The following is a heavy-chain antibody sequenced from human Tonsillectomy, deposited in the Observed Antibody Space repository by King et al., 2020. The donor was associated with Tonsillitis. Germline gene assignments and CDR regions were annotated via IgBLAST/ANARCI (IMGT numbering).Heavy chain of an antibody. Sequence: QLVQSGAEVKKPGASVKVSCQASGYTFTDYHMHWVRQAPGQGLEWMGCIYPNNGDTYYAQKFQGRITLTRDTSINSLYMELSRLTSDDTALYYCVRENWYYDYWGQGTLVTVSS. CDR1: GYTFTDYH. J-gene: IGHJ4*02. V-gene: IGHV1-2*02. CDR2: IYPNNGDT. CDR3: VRENWYYDY. D-gene: IGHD1-1*01.